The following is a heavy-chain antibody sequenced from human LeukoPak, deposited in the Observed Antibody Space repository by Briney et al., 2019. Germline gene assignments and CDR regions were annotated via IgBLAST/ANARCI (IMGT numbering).Heavy chain of an antibody. CDR1: GFTFSSYA. V-gene: IGHV3-64*01. CDR3: ARLITAPYYFDY. J-gene: IGHJ4*02. CDR2: ISSNGGST. Sequence: GGSLRLSCAASGFTFSSYAMHWVRQAPGKGLEYVSAISSNGGSTYYANSVKGRFTISRDNSKNTLYLQMGSLRAEDMAVYYCARLITAPYYFDYWGQGTLVTVSS. D-gene: IGHD1-20*01.